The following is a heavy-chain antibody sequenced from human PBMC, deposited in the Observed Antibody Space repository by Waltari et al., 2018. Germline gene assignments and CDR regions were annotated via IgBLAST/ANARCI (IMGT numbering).Heavy chain of an antibody. CDR2: TNYRAKLYN. CDR1: GDSVSSNSAA. V-gene: IGHV6-1*01. Sequence: QVQLQQSGPGLVKPSQTLSLTCAISGDSVSSNSAAWNWIRQSPSRDLEWLGRTNYRAKLYNDYAVSVKSRITITPDTSKNQFSLQLNSVTPEDTAVYYCAREIGTSYSYYYYGMDVWRQGTTVTVSS. J-gene: IGHJ6*02. CDR3: AREIGTSYSYYYYGMDV. D-gene: IGHD4-4*01.